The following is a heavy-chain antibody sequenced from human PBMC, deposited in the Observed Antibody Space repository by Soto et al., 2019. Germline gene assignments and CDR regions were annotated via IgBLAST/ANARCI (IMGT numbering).Heavy chain of an antibody. V-gene: IGHV3-21*01. CDR1: GFTFSSYS. J-gene: IGHJ3*02. CDR3: ARDLIEYYDYIWGSYLSGAFDI. D-gene: IGHD3-16*02. Sequence: EVQLVESGGGLVKPGGSLRLSCAASGFTFSSYSMNWVRQAPGKGLEWVSSISSSSSYIYYADSVKGRFTISRDNAKNSLYLQMNSLRAEDTAVYYCARDLIEYYDYIWGSYLSGAFDIWGQGTMVTVSS. CDR2: ISSSSSYI.